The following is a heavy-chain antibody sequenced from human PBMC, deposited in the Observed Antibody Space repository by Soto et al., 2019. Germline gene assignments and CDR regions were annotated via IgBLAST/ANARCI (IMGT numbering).Heavy chain of an antibody. CDR2: IYYSGST. Sequence: SETLSLTCTVSGGSISSGGYYWSWIRQHPGKGLEWIGYIYYSGSTYYNPSLKSLVTISVDTSKNQFSLKLSSVTAADTAVYYCARVLLSTRIAANWFDPWGQGTLVTVSS. V-gene: IGHV4-31*01. J-gene: IGHJ5*02. CDR3: ARVLLSTRIAANWFDP. D-gene: IGHD6-13*01. CDR1: GGSISSGGYY.